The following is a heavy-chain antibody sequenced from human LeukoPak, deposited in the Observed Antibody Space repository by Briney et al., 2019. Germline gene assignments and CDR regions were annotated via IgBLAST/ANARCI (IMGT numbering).Heavy chain of an antibody. CDR3: AGGLYGDYDLDY. Sequence: ASVKVPCKASGGTFSSYAISWVRQAPGQGLEWMGGIIPIIGTANYAQKFQGRVTITADESTSTAYMELSSLRSEDTAVYYCAGGLYGDYDLDYWGQGTLVTVSS. CDR1: GGTFSSYA. J-gene: IGHJ4*02. CDR2: IIPIIGTA. V-gene: IGHV1-69*01. D-gene: IGHD4-17*01.